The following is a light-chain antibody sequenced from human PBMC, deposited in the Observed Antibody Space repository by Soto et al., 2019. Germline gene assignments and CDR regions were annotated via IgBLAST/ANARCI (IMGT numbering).Light chain of an antibody. J-gene: IGLJ2*01. CDR2: EVS. V-gene: IGLV2-14*01. CDR1: SSDVGGYNS. Sequence: QSALTQPASVSGSPGQSITISCTGTSSDVGGYNSVSWYQQHPGIAPKLMIYEVSNRPSGASNRFSGSKSGNTASLTISGLQAEDEADYYCSSYTSSSTVVFGGGTKVTVL. CDR3: SSYTSSSTVV.